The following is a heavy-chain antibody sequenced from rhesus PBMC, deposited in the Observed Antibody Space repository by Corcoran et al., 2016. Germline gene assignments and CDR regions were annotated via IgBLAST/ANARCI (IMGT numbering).Heavy chain of an antibody. CDR1: GYSISYGYG. CDR3: ARVTGYTRGWDGAYGLDS. CDR2: TGGSVGST. V-gene: IGHV4-127*01. Sequence: QVQLPESGPGLVKPSETLSLTCGVSGYSISYGYGWIWIRRPPGKGLEWVGSTGGSVGSTTYNPSLKSRVTISKDTSKNQYSLKLTSVTDADTAVYYCARVTGYTRGWDGAYGLDSWGQGVVVIVSS. J-gene: IGHJ6*01. D-gene: IGHD6-31*01.